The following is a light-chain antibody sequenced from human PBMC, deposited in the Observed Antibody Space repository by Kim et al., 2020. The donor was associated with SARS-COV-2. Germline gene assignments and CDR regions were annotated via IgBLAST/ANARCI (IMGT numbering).Light chain of an antibody. CDR1: SSDVGAYNF. CDR2: DVS. CDR3: SSYTSSSTVV. J-gene: IGLJ2*01. V-gene: IGLV2-14*04. Sequence: GQSITISCTGTSSDVGAYNFVSRYQQHPGKAPKLMIYDVSKRPSGVSNRFSGSKSGNTASLTISGLQAEDEADYHCSSYTSSSTVVFGGGTQLTVL.